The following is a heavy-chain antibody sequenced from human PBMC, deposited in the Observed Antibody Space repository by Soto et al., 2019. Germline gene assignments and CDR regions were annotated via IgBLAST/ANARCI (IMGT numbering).Heavy chain of an antibody. CDR3: AKVGYDFWSGYFAPKILRTDFDY. Sequence: EVQLLESGGGLVQPGGSLRLSCAASGFTFSSYAMSWVRQAPGKGLEWVSAISGSGGSTYYADSVKGRFTISRDNSKNTLYLQMNSLRAEDTAVYYCAKVGYDFWSGYFAPKILRTDFDYWGQGTLVTVSS. CDR1: GFTFSSYA. D-gene: IGHD3-3*01. V-gene: IGHV3-23*01. J-gene: IGHJ4*02. CDR2: ISGSGGST.